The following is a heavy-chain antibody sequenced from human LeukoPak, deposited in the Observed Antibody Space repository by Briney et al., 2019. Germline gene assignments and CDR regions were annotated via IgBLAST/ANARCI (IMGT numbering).Heavy chain of an antibody. Sequence: SETLSLTCAVYGGSFSGHYWSWIRQPPGKGLEWIGEINHSGSTNYNPSLKSRVTISLDTSKNQFSLKLTSVTAADTAVYYCARGRTGYQLLPTKKDYPYYYVDVWDKGTTVTVSS. V-gene: IGHV4-34*01. J-gene: IGHJ6*03. CDR2: INHSGST. CDR3: ARGRTGYQLLPTKKDYPYYYVDV. CDR1: GGSFSGHY. D-gene: IGHD2-2*01.